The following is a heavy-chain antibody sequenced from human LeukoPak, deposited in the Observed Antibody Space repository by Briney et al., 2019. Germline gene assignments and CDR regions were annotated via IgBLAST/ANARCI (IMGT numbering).Heavy chain of an antibody. CDR3: AKDRPHPSAEPTNFDD. V-gene: IGHV3-48*03. CDR2: ISSSGSTI. J-gene: IGHJ4*02. CDR1: GFTFSSYE. Sequence: PGGSLRPSCAASGFTFSSYEMNWVRQAPGKGLEWVSYISSSGSTIYYADSVKGRFTVSRDNSKNTLYLQMNSLRAEDTALYYCAKDRPHPSAEPTNFDDWGQGTLVTVSS. D-gene: IGHD3-3*01.